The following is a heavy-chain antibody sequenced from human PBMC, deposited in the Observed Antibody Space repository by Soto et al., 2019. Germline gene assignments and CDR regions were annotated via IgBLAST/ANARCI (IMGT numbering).Heavy chain of an antibody. CDR1: DFTFSGYA. CDR2: ISGSGSDT. Sequence: EVQLLESGGGLVQPGGSLRLSCAASDFTFSGYAVTWVRQAPGMGLEWVSTISGSGSDTWYADSVKGRFTISRAKSKNTLYLQMSSLRVEDTAFYYCAREEPISLNCDRVGHWSYWGLGTRVTVSS. J-gene: IGHJ4*02. D-gene: IGHD1-1*01. V-gene: IGHV3-23*01. CDR3: AREEPISLNCDRVGHWSY.